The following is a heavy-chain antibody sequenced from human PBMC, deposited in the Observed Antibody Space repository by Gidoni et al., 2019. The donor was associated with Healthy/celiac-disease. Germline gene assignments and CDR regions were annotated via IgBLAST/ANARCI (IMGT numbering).Heavy chain of an antibody. D-gene: IGHD4-17*01. J-gene: IGHJ4*02. CDR2: INHSGST. CDR3: ARTGGDYYFDY. CDR1: GGSFSGYY. V-gene: IGHV4-34*01. Sequence: QVQLQQWGAGLLKPSETLSLTCAVYGGSFSGYYWSWIRQPPGKGLEWIGEINHSGSTNYNPSLKSRVTITVDTSKNQFSLKLSSVTAADTAVYYCARTGGDYYFDYWGQGTLVTVSS.